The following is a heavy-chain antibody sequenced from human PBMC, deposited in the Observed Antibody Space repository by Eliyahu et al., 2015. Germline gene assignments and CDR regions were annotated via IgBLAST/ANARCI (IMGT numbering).Heavy chain of an antibody. V-gene: IGHV3-33*01. J-gene: IGHJ4*02. D-gene: IGHD3-22*01. CDR1: GFTFSSYG. CDR3: ARDDDSSGYYDDY. CDR2: IWYDGSNK. Sequence: QVQLVESGGGVXQPGRSLRLXCAAXGFTFSSYGMHWVRQAPGKGVEWVAVIWYDGSNKYYADSVKGRFTISRDNSKNTLYLQMNSLRAEDTAVYYCARDDDSSGYYDDYWGQGTLVTVSS.